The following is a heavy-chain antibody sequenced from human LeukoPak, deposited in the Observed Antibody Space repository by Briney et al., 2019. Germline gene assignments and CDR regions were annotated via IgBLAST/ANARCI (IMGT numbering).Heavy chain of an antibody. CDR1: GLTFSSYG. CDR2: ISYDGSNK. J-gene: IGHJ4*02. V-gene: IGHV3-30*03. D-gene: IGHD5-18*01. CDR3: ASNTALDY. Sequence: GGSLRLSCAASGLTFSSYGMHWVRQAPGKGLEWVAVISYDGSNKYYADSVKGRFTISRDNSKNTLYLQMNSLRAEDTAVYYCASNTALDYWGQGTLVTVSS.